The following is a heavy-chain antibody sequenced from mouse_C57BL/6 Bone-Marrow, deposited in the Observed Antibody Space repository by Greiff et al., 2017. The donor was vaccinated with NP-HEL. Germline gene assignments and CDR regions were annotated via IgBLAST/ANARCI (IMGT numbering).Heavy chain of an antibody. Sequence: VQLVESGAELARPGASVKLSCKASGYTFTSYGISWVKQRTGQGLEWIGEIYPRSGNTYYNEKFKGKATLTADKSSSTAYMELRSLTSEDSAVYFCARRGNYGHWYFDVWGTGTTVTVSS. CDR1: GYTFTSYG. D-gene: IGHD2-1*01. CDR2: IYPRSGNT. CDR3: ARRGNYGHWYFDV. V-gene: IGHV1-81*01. J-gene: IGHJ1*03.